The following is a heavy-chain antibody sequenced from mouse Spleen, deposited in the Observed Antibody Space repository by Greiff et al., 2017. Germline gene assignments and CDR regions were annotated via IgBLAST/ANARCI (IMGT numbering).Heavy chain of an antibody. CDR1: GYTFTDYY. J-gene: IGHJ4*01. V-gene: IGHV1-19*01. CDR2: INPYNGGT. CDR3: ARQYEGNYPYYAMDY. Sequence: EVKLMESGPVLVKPGASVKMSCKASGYTFTDYYMNWVKQSHGKSLEWIGVINPYNGGTSYNQKFKGKATLTVDKSSSTAYMELNSLTSEDSAVYYCARQYEGNYPYYAMDYWGQGTSVTVSS. D-gene: IGHD2-3*01.